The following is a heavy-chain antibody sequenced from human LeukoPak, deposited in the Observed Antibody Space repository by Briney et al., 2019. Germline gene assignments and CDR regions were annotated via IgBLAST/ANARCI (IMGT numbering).Heavy chain of an antibody. D-gene: IGHD3-22*01. J-gene: IGHJ4*02. CDR3: ARVPYYYDSIGDY. CDR2: IYSGGST. Sequence: PGGSLRLSCAASGFTVSSNHMSWVRQAPGKGLEWVSVIYSGGSTYYADSVKGRFTISRDNSKNTLYLQMNSLRAEDTAVYYCARVPYYYDSIGDYWGQGTLVTVSS. CDR1: GFTVSSNH. V-gene: IGHV3-53*01.